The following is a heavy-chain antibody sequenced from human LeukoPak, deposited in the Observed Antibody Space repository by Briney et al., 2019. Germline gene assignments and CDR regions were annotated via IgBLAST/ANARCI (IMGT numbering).Heavy chain of an antibody. J-gene: IGHJ4*02. CDR2: IYSGGTT. D-gene: IGHD3-3*01. CDR1: GFTFSSYD. Sequence: GGSLRLSCAASGFTFSSYDMHWVRQATGKGLEWVSLIYSGGTTEYADSVKGRFSISRDISKNTLSLQLSSLRAEDTAVYYCAGGTDFWSGYSFDSWGQGTLVTVSS. CDR3: AGGTDFWSGYSFDS. V-gene: IGHV3-53*01.